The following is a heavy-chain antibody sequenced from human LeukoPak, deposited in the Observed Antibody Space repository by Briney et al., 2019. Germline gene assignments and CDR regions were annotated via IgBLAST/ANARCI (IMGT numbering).Heavy chain of an antibody. V-gene: IGHV3-7*01. Sequence: GGSLRLSCASSGFTFSSYWMAWVRQAPGKGLEWGANIKQDGSEKYYVESVKGRLTISRDNAKNSLYLQMNRLRAEDTAVYYCARDLSWTAMDYWGQGTLVTVSS. CDR3: ARDLSWTAMDY. D-gene: IGHD5-18*01. CDR2: IKQDGSEK. CDR1: GFTFSSYW. J-gene: IGHJ4*02.